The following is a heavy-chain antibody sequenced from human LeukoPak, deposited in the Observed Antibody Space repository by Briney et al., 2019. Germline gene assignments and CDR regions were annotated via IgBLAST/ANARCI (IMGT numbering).Heavy chain of an antibody. V-gene: IGHV3-7*05. Sequence: GGSLRLSCAASGFTFSGYWMAWVRQAPGRGLEWVAHIKQDGSEKNYVDPVKGRFTISRDNAKNSVYLQMDTLRAEDTAVYYCARDSDRRSDCWGQGTLVTVSS. J-gene: IGHJ4*02. D-gene: IGHD3-22*01. CDR3: ARDSDRRSDC. CDR2: IKQDGSEK. CDR1: GFTFSGYW.